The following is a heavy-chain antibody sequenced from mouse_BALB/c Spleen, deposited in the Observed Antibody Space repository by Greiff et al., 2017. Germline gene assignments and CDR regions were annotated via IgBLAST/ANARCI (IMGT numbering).Heavy chain of an antibody. V-gene: IGHV2-9*02. CDR2: IWAGGST. D-gene: IGHD1-2*01. CDR1: GFSLTSYG. Sequence: VQLQQSGPGLVAPSQSLSFSCTVSGFSLTSYGVHWVRQPPGQGLEWLGVIWAGGSTNYNSALMSRLSISKANAKSQVFLKMNSLQTDDTAMYYCARDPLLRVRYYAMDYWGQGTSVTVSS. J-gene: IGHJ4*01. CDR3: ARDPLLRVRYYAMDY.